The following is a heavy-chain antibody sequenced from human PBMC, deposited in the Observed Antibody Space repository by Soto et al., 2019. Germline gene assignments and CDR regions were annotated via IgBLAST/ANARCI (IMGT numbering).Heavy chain of an antibody. CDR1: GFTFSSYA. Sequence: EVQRLESGGGLVQPGGSLRLSCAASGFTFSSYAMSWVRQAPGKGLEWVSGIGGSGVSTYYADSVKGRFTISRDNSKNTLYLHVDSLRAEDTAVYYCAKDTPERGVVAATFDYWGQGTLVTVSS. CDR2: IGGSGVST. V-gene: IGHV3-23*01. CDR3: AKDTPERGVVAATFDY. D-gene: IGHD2-15*01. J-gene: IGHJ4*02.